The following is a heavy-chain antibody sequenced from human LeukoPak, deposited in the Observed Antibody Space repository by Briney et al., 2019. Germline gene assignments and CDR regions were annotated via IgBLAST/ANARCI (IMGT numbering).Heavy chain of an antibody. J-gene: IGHJ5*02. CDR3: ARDSDHDSKSP. Sequence: ASVKVSCKASGYTFIAYYMHRVRQAPGQGLEWMGWINPNTGGTNYAQKFQGRVTMTRDTSISTAYMELSRLRSDDTAVYYCARDSDHDSKSPWGQGTLVAVSS. V-gene: IGHV1-2*02. CDR2: INPNTGGT. CDR1: GYTFIAYY. D-gene: IGHD4-11*01.